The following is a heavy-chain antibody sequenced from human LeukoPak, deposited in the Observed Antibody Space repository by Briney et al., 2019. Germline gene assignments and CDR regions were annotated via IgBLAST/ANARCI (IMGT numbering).Heavy chain of an antibody. CDR3: AFSPRGNWFDP. CDR2: IYPGDSDT. V-gene: IGHV5-51*01. J-gene: IGHJ5*02. D-gene: IGHD3-10*01. CDR1: GYNFASYW. Sequence: GESLKISCKGSGYNFASYWIGWVRQMPEKGLEWMGIIYPGDSDTNYSPSFQGQVTISADKSISTAYLQWSSLTASDTAMYYCAFSPRGNWFDPWGQGTLVTVSS.